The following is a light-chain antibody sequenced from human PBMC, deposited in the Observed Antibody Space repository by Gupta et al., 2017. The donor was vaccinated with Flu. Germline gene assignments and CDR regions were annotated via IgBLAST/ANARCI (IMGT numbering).Light chain of an antibody. J-gene: IGLJ3*02. CDR1: RSNVGNKA. V-gene: IGLV1-36*01. CDR3: AAWDDSLNAWV. Sequence: QRVAISCSGGRSNVGNKAVNWYQQLPGKPPKLLIYYDDLLPSGVSGRFSGSNSGTSASLAISGLQSEDEADYYCAAWDDSLNAWVFGGGT. CDR2: YDD.